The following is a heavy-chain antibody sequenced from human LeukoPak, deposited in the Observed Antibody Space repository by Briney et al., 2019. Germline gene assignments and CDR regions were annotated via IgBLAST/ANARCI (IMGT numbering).Heavy chain of an antibody. J-gene: IGHJ4*02. Sequence: SETLSLTCTVSGGSISSYYWSWIRQPPGKGLEWIGYIYYSGSTNYNPSLKSRVTTSVDTSKNQFSLKLSSVTAADTAVYYCARGDYYDSSGPNFDYWGQGTLVTVSS. CDR2: IYYSGST. V-gene: IGHV4-59*01. CDR1: GGSISSYY. D-gene: IGHD3-22*01. CDR3: ARGDYYDSSGPNFDY.